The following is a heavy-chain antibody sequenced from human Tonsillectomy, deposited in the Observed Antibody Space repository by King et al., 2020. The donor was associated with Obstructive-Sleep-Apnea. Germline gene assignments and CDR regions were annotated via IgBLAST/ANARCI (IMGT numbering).Heavy chain of an antibody. J-gene: IGHJ6*02. Sequence: VQLVESGGGLVQPGGSLRLSCAASGFTFSSYDMHCGRQAPGKGLEWVSAIGTAGATYYPAPVKGGSSLSTENAKTSLYPQMNSLRAGDTAVYYCAREGEGYCSGGSCSSGYYYGMDVWGQGTTVTVSS. CDR3: AREGEGYCSGGSCSSGYYYGMDV. D-gene: IGHD2-15*01. CDR1: GFTFSSYD. V-gene: IGHV3-13*01. CDR2: IGTAGAT.